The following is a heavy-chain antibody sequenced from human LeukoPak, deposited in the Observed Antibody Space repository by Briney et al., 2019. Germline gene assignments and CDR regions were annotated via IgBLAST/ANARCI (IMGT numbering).Heavy chain of an antibody. CDR2: INHSGAT. V-gene: IGHV4-34*01. Sequence: SETLSLTCAVYGGSFSDYYWTWIRQSPGKGLEWIGEINHSGATDYKPSLKSRVTISVDTSKNQFSLKVRSVTAADTAVYYCARRVRGVIISFYYYNGMDAWGQGTTVTVSS. D-gene: IGHD3-10*01. CDR1: GGSFSDYY. CDR3: ARRVRGVIISFYYYNGMDA. J-gene: IGHJ6*02.